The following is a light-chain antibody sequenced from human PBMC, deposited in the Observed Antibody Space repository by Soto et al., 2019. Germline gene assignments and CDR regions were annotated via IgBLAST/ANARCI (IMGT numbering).Light chain of an antibody. CDR3: TSYVGVEICV. Sequence: QSALTQPPSASGSPGQSVTISCTGTSSDVGGYKHVSWYQQYPGKAPKLMIYEVTKRPSGVSDRFSGSKSVNTASLTVSGVQSEDEGDYYSTSYVGVEICVFGGGTQLTVL. J-gene: IGLJ3*02. CDR2: EVT. CDR1: SSDVGGYKH. V-gene: IGLV2-8*01.